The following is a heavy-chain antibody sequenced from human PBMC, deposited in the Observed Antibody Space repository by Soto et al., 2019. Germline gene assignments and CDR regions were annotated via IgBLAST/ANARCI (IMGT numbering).Heavy chain of an antibody. CDR3: AQDHCSGGSRYSNWFDT. CDR2: ISGSGGST. J-gene: IGHJ5*02. V-gene: IGHV3-23*01. Sequence: GGSLRLSCAASGFTFSSYAMSWVRQAPGKGLEWVSAISGSGGSTYYADSVKGRFTISRDNSKNTLYLQMNSLRAEDTAVYYCAQDHCSGGSRYSNWFDTWGPGTLVTVSS. D-gene: IGHD2-15*01. CDR1: GFTFSSYA.